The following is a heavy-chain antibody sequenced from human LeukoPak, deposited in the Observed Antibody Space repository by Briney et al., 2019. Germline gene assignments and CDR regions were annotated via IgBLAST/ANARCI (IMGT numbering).Heavy chain of an antibody. CDR1: GHSFSSYW. Sequence: GESLKISCKGSGHSFSSYWIGWVRQMPGKGLEWMGIIYPGDSDTRYSPSFQGQVTISADKSISTAYLQWSSLKASDTAMYYCARPQWELLQDDAFDIWGQGTMVTVSS. CDR3: ARPQWELLQDDAFDI. J-gene: IGHJ3*02. CDR2: IYPGDSDT. V-gene: IGHV5-51*01. D-gene: IGHD1-26*01.